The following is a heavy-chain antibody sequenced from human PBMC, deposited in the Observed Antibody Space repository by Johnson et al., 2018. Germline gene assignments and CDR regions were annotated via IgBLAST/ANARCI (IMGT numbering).Heavy chain of an antibody. D-gene: IGHD6-19*01. CDR1: GFIFDDYA. J-gene: IGHJ1*01. V-gene: IGHV3-9*01. Sequence: EVQLVESGGGLVQPGRSLRLSCAASGFIFDDYAMHWVRQAPGKGLEWVSGISGNSGKIEYADSVKGRFTISRDNAKNSLYLQMNSLRTEDTALDYCAKDDTSGWYRYFQHWGQGTLGTVSS. CDR3: AKDDTSGWYRYFQH. CDR2: ISGNSGKI.